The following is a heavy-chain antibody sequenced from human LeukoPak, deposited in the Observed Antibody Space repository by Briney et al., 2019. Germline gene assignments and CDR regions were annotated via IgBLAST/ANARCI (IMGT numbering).Heavy chain of an antibody. CDR2: INHRGST. D-gene: IGHD3-10*01. CDR3: ARPQYGPYYMDV. CDR1: GGSFSGYY. J-gene: IGHJ6*03. Sequence: SETLSLTCAVYGGSFSGYYWTWVRQPPGKGLEWIGEINHRGSTHYNPSLRSRVTISVDTSKKQFSLRLSSVTAADTAVYYCARPQYGPYYMDVWGNGTTVTVSS. V-gene: IGHV4-34*01.